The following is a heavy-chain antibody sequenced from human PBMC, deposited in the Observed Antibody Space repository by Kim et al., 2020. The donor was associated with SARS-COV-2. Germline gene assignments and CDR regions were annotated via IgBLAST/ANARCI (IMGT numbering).Heavy chain of an antibody. CDR3: ARDSYYDIFRYYYYYMDV. D-gene: IGHD3-9*01. J-gene: IGHJ6*03. CDR1: GYTFTSYA. Sequence: ASVKVSCKASGYTFTSYAMHWVRQAPGQRLEWMGWINAGNGNTKYSQKFQGRVTITRDTSASTAYMELSSLRSEDTAVYYCARDSYYDIFRYYYYYMDVWSKGNAIT. V-gene: IGHV1-3*01. CDR2: INAGNGNT.